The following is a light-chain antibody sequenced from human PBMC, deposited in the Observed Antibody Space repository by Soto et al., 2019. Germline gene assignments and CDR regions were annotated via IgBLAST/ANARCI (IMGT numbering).Light chain of an antibody. J-gene: IGLJ2*01. CDR1: SSDGDAYKY. V-gene: IGLV2-14*01. Sequence: QSALTQPASVSGSPGQPITISCTGTSSDGDAYKYVSWYQQYPGKAPRLMIYEVRNRPSGVSDRFSGSKFGNTASLTISGLQPEDEADYYCSSYIISSTLVVFGGWTKLTVL. CDR3: SSYIISSTLVV. CDR2: EVR.